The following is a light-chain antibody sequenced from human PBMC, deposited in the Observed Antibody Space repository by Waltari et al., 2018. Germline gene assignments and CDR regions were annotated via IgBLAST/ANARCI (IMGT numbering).Light chain of an antibody. CDR2: EVT. CDR1: SSDVGGYDY. CDR3: SSFAGSNNYV. J-gene: IGLJ1*01. Sequence: HSALTQPPSASGSPGQSVTISCTGTSSDVGGYDYVSWYQQHPGKAPKLIISEVTKRASGVPDRFSGSKSGNTASLTVSGLQADDEADYYCSSFAGSNNYVFGTGTKVTVL. V-gene: IGLV2-8*01.